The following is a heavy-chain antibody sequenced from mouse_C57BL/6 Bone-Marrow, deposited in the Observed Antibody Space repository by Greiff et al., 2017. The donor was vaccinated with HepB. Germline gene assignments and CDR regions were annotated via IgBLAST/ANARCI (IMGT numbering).Heavy chain of an antibody. Sequence: EVQLQESGAELVRPGASVKLSCTASGFNIKDDYMHWVKQRPEQGLEWIGWIDPENGDTEYASKFQGKATITADTSSNTAYLQLSSLTSEDTAVYYCTTDGNYERYAMDYWGQGTSVTVSS. CDR1: GFNIKDDY. CDR2: IDPENGDT. D-gene: IGHD2-1*01. CDR3: TTDGNYERYAMDY. V-gene: IGHV14-4*01. J-gene: IGHJ4*01.